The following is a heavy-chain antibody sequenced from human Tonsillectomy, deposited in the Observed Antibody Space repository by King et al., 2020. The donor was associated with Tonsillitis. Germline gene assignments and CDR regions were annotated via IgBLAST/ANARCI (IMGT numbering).Heavy chain of an antibody. J-gene: IGHJ4*02. CDR3: APPFCGGDCYHFDS. V-gene: IGHV3-23*04. CDR2: IRGSGSST. D-gene: IGHD2-21*02. CDR1: GFSFTSYA. Sequence: VQLVESGGGLVQPGGSLRLSCAASGFSFTSYAMSWVRQAPGKGLEWVSSIRGSGSSTSYADSVKGRFTISSDNSKNTLYLQMNSLRAEDTAVYYCAPPFCGGDCYHFDSWGQGTLVSVSS.